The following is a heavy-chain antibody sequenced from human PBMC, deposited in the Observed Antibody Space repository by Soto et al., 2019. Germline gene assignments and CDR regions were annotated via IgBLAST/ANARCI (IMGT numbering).Heavy chain of an antibody. CDR2: IYYGGST. CDR1: GGSISSSDYY. Sequence: QLQLQESGPGLVKPSETLSLTCSVSGGSISSSDYYWGWIRQPPGKGLEWIANIYYGGSTFYNPSLKSRVTISVDTSKNQFSLKLESVTATDTAVYYCAKQPGGVKVLHYFDYWGQGSLVTVSS. V-gene: IGHV4-39*01. J-gene: IGHJ4*02. CDR3: AKQPGGVKVLHYFDY. D-gene: IGHD2-15*01.